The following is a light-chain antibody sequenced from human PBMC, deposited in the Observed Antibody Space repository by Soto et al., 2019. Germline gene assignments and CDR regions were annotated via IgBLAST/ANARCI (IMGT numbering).Light chain of an antibody. V-gene: IGKV3-11*01. CDR1: QSVSSN. CDR2: GAS. J-gene: IGKJ5*01. Sequence: EIVMTQSPATLSLSPGGRATLSCRASQSVSSNLAWYQQKPGQAPRLLIYGASTRATGIPARFSGSGSGTDFTLTISSLEPEDFAVYYCQQRSNWPITFGQGTRLEIK. CDR3: QQRSNWPIT.